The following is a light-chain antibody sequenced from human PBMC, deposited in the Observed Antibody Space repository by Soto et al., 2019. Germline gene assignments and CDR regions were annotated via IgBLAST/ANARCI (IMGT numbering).Light chain of an antibody. CDR2: GAS. CDR3: QQDYTLPWT. Sequence: EIVMTQSPATLSLSPGERATLSCRASQSLSSSFLSWYQQKHGQAPRLLIYGASIRATGIPARFSGSGSGTHLTLTISSLQPEDFAVYYCQQDYTLPWTFGQGTKVDIK. J-gene: IGKJ1*01. CDR1: QSLSSSF. V-gene: IGKV3D-7*01.